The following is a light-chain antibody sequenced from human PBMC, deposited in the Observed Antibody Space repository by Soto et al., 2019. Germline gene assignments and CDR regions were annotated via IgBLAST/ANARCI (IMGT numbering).Light chain of an antibody. Sequence: QAVVTQEPSLTVSPGGTVTLTCGSSTGAVTSGHYPYWFQQKPGQAPRTLVYNTSDKHSWAPARFSGSLRGGKAALTLSGAQPEDEGEYYCLLSYRVARVFGGETQSPS. CDR2: NTS. CDR3: LLSYRVARV. CDR1: TGAVTSGHY. V-gene: IGLV7-46*01. J-gene: IGLJ3*02.